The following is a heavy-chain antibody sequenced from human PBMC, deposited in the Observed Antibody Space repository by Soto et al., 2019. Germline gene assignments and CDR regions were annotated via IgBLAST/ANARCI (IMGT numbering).Heavy chain of an antibody. Sequence: ASVKVSCTASGYPFTSYGISWVRQAPGQGLEWMGWISAYNGNTNYAQKLQGRVTMTTDTSTSTAYMELRSLRSDDTAVYYGESVDTAMVYGMDVWGQGTTVTVSS. CDR2: ISAYNGNT. CDR3: ESVDTAMVYGMDV. CDR1: GYPFTSYG. J-gene: IGHJ6*01. V-gene: IGHV1-18*04. D-gene: IGHD5-18*01.